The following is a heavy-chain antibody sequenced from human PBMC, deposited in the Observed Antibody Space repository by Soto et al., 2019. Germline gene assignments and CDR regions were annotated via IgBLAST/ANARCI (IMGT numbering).Heavy chain of an antibody. CDR3: AKSHDFWSGYYFFDY. J-gene: IGHJ4*02. D-gene: IGHD3-3*01. V-gene: IGHV3-30*18. CDR2: ISYDGSNK. Sequence: GGSLRLSCAASGFTFSSYGMHWVRQAPGKGLEWVAVISYDGSNKYYADSVKGRFTISRDNSKNTLYLQMNSLRAEDTAVYYCAKSHDFWSGYYFFDYWGQGTLVTVPQ. CDR1: GFTFSSYG.